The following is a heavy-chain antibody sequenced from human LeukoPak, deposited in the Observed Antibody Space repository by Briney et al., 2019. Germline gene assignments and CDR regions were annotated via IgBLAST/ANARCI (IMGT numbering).Heavy chain of an antibody. J-gene: IGHJ3*02. D-gene: IGHD5-24*01. V-gene: IGHV4-34*01. CDR2: INHTGST. CDR3: ASRGPDDAFDI. Sequence: PSETLPLTCAVYGGSFSGYYWSWIHQPPGKGLEWIGEINHTGSTNYNPSLKGRVTISVDMSKNQFSLKLSSVTAADTAVYYCASRGPDDAFDIWGQGTMVTVSS. CDR1: GGSFSGYY.